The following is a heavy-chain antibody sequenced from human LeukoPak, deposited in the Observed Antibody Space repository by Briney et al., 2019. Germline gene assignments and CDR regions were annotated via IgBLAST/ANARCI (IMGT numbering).Heavy chain of an antibody. V-gene: IGHV3-15*01. CDR3: TAGLGKTDDDS. CDR1: GFIFKNAW. Sequence: PGGSLRLSCEGSGFIFKNAWMSWIRQAPGKGLEWLCRVRTTGEGEKTGYGAPVRGRFTSSRDDSKSTVYLQMNSLETEDTGIYYCTAGLGKTDDDSWGQGTLVTVSS. D-gene: IGHD4-11*01. J-gene: IGHJ4*02. CDR2: VRTTGEGEKT.